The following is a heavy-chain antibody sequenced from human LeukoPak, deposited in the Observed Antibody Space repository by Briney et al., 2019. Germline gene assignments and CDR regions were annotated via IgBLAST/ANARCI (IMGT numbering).Heavy chain of an antibody. CDR2: ISGSGGST. J-gene: IGHJ4*02. CDR1: GFTFSSYA. Sequence: GGSLRLSCAASGFTFSSYAMSWVRQAPGKGLEWVSAISGSGGSTYYADSVKGRLTISRDNSRNTLYLQLNSLRTEDTAVYYCARDGHPSEINYYETTGYFYHWGQGTVVTVSS. CDR3: ARDGHPSEINYYETTGYFYH. D-gene: IGHD3-22*01. V-gene: IGHV3-23*01.